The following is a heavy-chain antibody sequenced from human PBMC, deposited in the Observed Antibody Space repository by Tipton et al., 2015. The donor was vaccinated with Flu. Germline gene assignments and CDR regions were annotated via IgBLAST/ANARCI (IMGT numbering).Heavy chain of an antibody. Sequence: SLRLSCAVSRSTFSTYWMDWARQTPEKGLEWVANINQDGSEKHYVDSVKGRFTISRDNAKISLYLQLNSLRVEDTAVYYCSESLNFWGQGTLVTVSS. CDR1: RSTFSTYW. J-gene: IGHJ4*02. CDR2: INQDGSEK. CDR3: SESLNF. V-gene: IGHV3-7*01.